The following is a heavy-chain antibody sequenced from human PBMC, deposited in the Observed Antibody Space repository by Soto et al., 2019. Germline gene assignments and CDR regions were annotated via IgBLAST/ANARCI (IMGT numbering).Heavy chain of an antibody. CDR3: ARTYYYDSSVDY. D-gene: IGHD3-22*01. CDR2: IYYSGST. J-gene: IGHJ4*02. V-gene: IGHV4-30-4*01. Sequence: SETLSLTCTVSGGSISSGDYYWSWIRQPPGKGLEWIGYIYYSGSTYYNPSLKSRVTISVDTSKNQFSLKLSSVTAADTAMYYCARTYYYDSSVDYWGQGTLVTVSS. CDR1: GGSISSGDYY.